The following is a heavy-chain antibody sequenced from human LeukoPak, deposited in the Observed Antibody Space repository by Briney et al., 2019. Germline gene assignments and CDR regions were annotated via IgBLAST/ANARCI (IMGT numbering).Heavy chain of an antibody. Sequence: GGSLRLSCAASGFTVSSNYMRWVRQTPGKGLEWVSVIYSGGSTYYADFVKGRFTISRDDSKNTLYLQMNSLRAEDTAVYYCARAGGCSGGSCYLDYWGPGTLVTVSS. CDR2: IYSGGST. D-gene: IGHD2-15*01. J-gene: IGHJ4*02. CDR3: ARAGGCSGGSCYLDY. CDR1: GFTVSSNY. V-gene: IGHV3-53*01.